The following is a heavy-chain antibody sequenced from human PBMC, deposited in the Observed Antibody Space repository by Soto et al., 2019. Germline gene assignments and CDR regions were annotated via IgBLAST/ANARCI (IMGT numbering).Heavy chain of an antibody. CDR1: GGSLSSGSFS. Sequence: SETLSLTCTVSGGSLSSGSFSWGWIRQPPGKGLEWIGYINYSGNTYYNPSLRRRVTISRDMSTNQFSLKLGSVTAADTAVYYCARGGGSTDYVANYYFDYWGRGTLVTVSS. CDR2: INYSGNT. V-gene: IGHV4-30-2*01. D-gene: IGHD4-17*01. CDR3: ARGGGSTDYVANYYFDY. J-gene: IGHJ4*02.